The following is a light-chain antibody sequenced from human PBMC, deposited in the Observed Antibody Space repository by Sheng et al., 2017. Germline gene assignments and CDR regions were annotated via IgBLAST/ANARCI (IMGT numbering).Light chain of an antibody. V-gene: IGKV3-15*01. J-gene: IGKJ2*01. CDR1: QNINNN. CDR3: QQYNDWPMYT. CDR2: GAS. Sequence: EIVMTQSPATLSVSPGEGATLSCRASQNINNNLPRWYQQKPGQAPRLLIFGASSRGTGIPARFSGSGSGTEFTLTISSLQSEDFAVYYCQQYNDWPMYTFGQGTKLEIK.